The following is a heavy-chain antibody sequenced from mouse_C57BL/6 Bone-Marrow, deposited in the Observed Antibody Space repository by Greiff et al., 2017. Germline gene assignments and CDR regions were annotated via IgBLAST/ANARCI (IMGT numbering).Heavy chain of an antibody. Sequence: EVHLVESGGDLVKPGGSLKLSCAASGFTFSSYGMSWVRQTPDKRLEWVATISSGGSYTYYPDSVKGRITFSRDNAKNTLYLLMSSLKSEDTAMYYCTRPYYAMDYWGQGTSATVTS. CDR1: GFTFSSYG. J-gene: IGHJ4*01. CDR3: TRPYYAMDY. CDR2: ISSGGSYT. V-gene: IGHV5-6*01.